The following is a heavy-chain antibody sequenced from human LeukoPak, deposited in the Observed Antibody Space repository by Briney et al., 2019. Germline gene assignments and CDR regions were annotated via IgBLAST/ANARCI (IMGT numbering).Heavy chain of an antibody. Sequence: ASVTVSCKASGYTFTSYDINWVRQANGQGLERMGWMNPNSGNTGYAQKYQGRVTITRNTSISTAYMELSSLRSEDTAVYYCARTSGKGSMMAFDIWGQGTMVTVSS. CDR1: GYTFTSYD. J-gene: IGHJ3*02. D-gene: IGHD3-10*01. V-gene: IGHV1-8*03. CDR3: ARTSGKGSMMAFDI. CDR2: MNPNSGNT.